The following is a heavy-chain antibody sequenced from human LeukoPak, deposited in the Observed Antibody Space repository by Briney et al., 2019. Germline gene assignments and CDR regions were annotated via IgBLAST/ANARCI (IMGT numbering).Heavy chain of an antibody. J-gene: IGHJ3*02. V-gene: IGHV5-51*01. CDR3: ARPGYSYGYGNAFDI. D-gene: IGHD5-18*01. CDR2: IYPGDSDT. CDR1: GYSFTSYW. Sequence: GESLMISCKGSGYSFTSYWIGWVRQMPGKGLEWMGIIYPGDSDTRYSPSFQGQVTISADKSISTAYLQWSSLKASDTAMYYCARPGYSYGYGNAFDIWGQGTMVTVSS.